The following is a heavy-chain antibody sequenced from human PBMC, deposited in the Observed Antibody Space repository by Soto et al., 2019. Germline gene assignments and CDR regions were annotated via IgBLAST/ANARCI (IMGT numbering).Heavy chain of an antibody. V-gene: IGHV4-39*01. CDR3: ARQGKEQYQLLPDFDY. D-gene: IGHD2-2*01. J-gene: IGHJ4*02. Sequence: QLQLQESGPELVKPSETLSLTCTVSGGSISSSSYYWGWIRQPPGKGLEWIGSIYYSGSTYYNPSLKSRVTISVDTSKNQFSLKLSSVTAADTAVYYCARQGKEQYQLLPDFDYWGQGTLVTVSS. CDR1: GGSISSSSYY. CDR2: IYYSGST.